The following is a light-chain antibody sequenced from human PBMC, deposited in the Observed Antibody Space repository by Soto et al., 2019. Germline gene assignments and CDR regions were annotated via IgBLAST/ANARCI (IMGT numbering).Light chain of an antibody. J-gene: IGKJ1*01. V-gene: IGKV1-6*01. CDR2: ATS. CDR3: QQSYSTPRT. CDR1: QDIRSD. Sequence: AIQMTQFPSSLSASVGDRVTITCRASQDIRSDLGWYQQRPGKAPNLLIYATSSLQSGVPSRFSGSGSGTDFTLTISSLQPEDFATYYCQQSYSTPRTFGQGTKVDIK.